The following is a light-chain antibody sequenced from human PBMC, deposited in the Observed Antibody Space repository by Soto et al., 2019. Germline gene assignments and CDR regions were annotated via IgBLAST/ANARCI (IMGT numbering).Light chain of an antibody. CDR3: QQLHGYPIT. Sequence: DIQMTQSPSTLSGYVGDRVTITCRASQTISSWLAWYQQKPGKAPKLLIYAASNFQSGVPSRFSGSGSGTHFTLTISSLQPEDFATYYCQQLHGYPITFGQGTRLEIK. V-gene: IGKV1-5*01. CDR1: QTISSW. CDR2: AAS. J-gene: IGKJ5*01.